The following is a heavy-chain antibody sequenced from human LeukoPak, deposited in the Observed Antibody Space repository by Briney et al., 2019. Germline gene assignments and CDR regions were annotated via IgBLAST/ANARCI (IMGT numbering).Heavy chain of an antibody. D-gene: IGHD6-13*01. V-gene: IGHV4-39*07. Sequence: SETLSLTCTVSGGSIIDSSYYWGWIRQPPGKGLEWIGDIYYFGTTLHNPSLKSRVTMSVDTSKNQFSLKLSSVTAADTAVYYCARDSHAWYGQYYFDFWGQGALVTVSS. J-gene: IGHJ4*02. CDR1: GGSIIDSSYY. CDR2: IYYFGTT. CDR3: ARDSHAWYGQYYFDF.